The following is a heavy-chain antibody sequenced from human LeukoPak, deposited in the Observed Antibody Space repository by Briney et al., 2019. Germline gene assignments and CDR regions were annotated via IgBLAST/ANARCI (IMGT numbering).Heavy chain of an antibody. J-gene: IGHJ4*02. Sequence: PGGSLRLSCAASGFTFSTYAMSWVRQAPGKGLEWVANIKQDGSEKYYVDSVKGRFTISRDNAKNSLYLQMNSLRAEDTAVYYCAREGTYYDYVWGSYRSYYFDYWGQGTLVTVSS. CDR2: IKQDGSEK. CDR3: AREGTYYDYVWGSYRSYYFDY. D-gene: IGHD3-16*02. V-gene: IGHV3-7*01. CDR1: GFTFSTYA.